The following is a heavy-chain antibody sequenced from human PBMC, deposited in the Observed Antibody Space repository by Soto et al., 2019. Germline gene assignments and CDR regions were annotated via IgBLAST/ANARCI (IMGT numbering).Heavy chain of an antibody. CDR2: IYYSGST. V-gene: IGHV4-61*01. J-gene: IGHJ6*02. CDR1: GGSVSSGSYY. Sequence: SETLSLTCTVSGGSVSSGSYYRIWIRQTPGKGLEWIGYIYYSGSTNYNPSLKSRVTISVDTSKNQFSLKLSSVTAADTAVYYCARALDFWSGYGMDVWGQGTTVTVSS. CDR3: ARALDFWSGYGMDV. D-gene: IGHD3-3*01.